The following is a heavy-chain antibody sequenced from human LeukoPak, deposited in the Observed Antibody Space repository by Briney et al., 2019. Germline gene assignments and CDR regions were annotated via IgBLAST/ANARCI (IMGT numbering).Heavy chain of an antibody. CDR3: ARGNRDSSGFYFYYGIDV. V-gene: IGHV3-9*01. Sequence: PGGSLRLSCAASGFTFDDYAMFWVRQAPGKGLEWVSGISWDSKNIGYAASVKGRFTISRDNAKNSLYLQLSSLRAEDTAFYYCARGNRDSSGFYFYYGIDVWGQGTTVTVSS. D-gene: IGHD6-19*01. CDR2: ISWDSKNI. J-gene: IGHJ6*02. CDR1: GFTFDDYA.